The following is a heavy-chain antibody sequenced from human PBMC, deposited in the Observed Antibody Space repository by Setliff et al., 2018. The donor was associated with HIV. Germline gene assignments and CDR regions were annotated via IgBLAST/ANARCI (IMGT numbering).Heavy chain of an antibody. D-gene: IGHD3-10*01. CDR3: AREVNIPVRGITDDASDI. CDR2: IYYSGNS. CDR1: GYSISSGYY. Sequence: ETLSLTCTVTGYSISSGYYWAWIRQPPGKGLEWIGYIYYSGNSYYNPSLKSRVTLSVDTSKNQFSLKVNSVTAADTAVYYCAREVNIPVRGITDDASDIWGQGTMVTVSS. V-gene: IGHV4-38-2*02. J-gene: IGHJ3*02.